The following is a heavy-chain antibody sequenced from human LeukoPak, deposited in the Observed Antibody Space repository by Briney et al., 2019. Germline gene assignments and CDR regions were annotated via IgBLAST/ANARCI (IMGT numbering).Heavy chain of an antibody. D-gene: IGHD6-13*01. CDR2: INHSGST. CDR3: ARGGSSSWYGWFDP. CDR1: GGSFSGYY. Sequence: SETLSLTCAVYGGSFSGYYWSWIRQPPGKGLEWIGEINHSGSTNYNPSLKSRVTISVDTSKNQSSLKLSSVTAADTAVYYCARGGSSSWYGWFDPWGQGTLVTVSS. J-gene: IGHJ5*02. V-gene: IGHV4-34*01.